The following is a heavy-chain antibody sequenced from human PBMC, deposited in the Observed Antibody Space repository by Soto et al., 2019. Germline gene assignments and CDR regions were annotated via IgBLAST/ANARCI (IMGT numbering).Heavy chain of an antibody. CDR1: GFTFSDYY. Sequence: QVQLVESGGGLVKPGGSLRLSCAASGFTFSDYYMSWIRQAPGKGLEWVSYISSSSSYTNYADSVKGRFTISRDNAKNSLYLQMNSLRAEDTAVYYCAREIRGYLYRVWDYWGQGTLVTVSS. CDR2: ISSSSSYT. CDR3: AREIRGYLYRVWDY. V-gene: IGHV3-11*05. D-gene: IGHD5-18*01. J-gene: IGHJ4*02.